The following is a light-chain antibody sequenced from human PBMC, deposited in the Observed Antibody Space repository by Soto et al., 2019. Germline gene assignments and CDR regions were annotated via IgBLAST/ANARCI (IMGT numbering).Light chain of an antibody. CDR1: SGSIASNH. CDR2: KND. J-gene: IGLJ2*01. CDR3: QSYDGNSVV. Sequence: FMLTQPHSVSESPGKTVTISCTRSSGSIASNHVQWYQQRPGSAPTTVIYKNDQRPSGVPDRFSGSIDSSSNSASLTISGLKTEDEADYYCQSYDGNSVVFGGGTKVTVL. V-gene: IGLV6-57*04.